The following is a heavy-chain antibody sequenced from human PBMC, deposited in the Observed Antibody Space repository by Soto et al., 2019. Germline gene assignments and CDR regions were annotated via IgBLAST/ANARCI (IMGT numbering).Heavy chain of an antibody. CDR2: IYYRGTT. Sequence: QVQLQESGPGLVNPSQTLSLTCTVSGGSISSDDYFWSWIRQHPGKGLEWIGYIYYRGTTYYNPSLKSRASISVDTYKNQFSLKLNSVTAADTAVYYCARLGNYYDSGGFYMGGLDYWGQGTLVTVSS. CDR1: GGSISSDDYF. D-gene: IGHD3-22*01. V-gene: IGHV4-31*03. CDR3: ARLGNYYDSGGFYMGGLDY. J-gene: IGHJ4*02.